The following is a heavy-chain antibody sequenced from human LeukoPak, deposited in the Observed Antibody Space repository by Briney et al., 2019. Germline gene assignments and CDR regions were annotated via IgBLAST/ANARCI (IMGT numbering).Heavy chain of an antibody. D-gene: IGHD3-22*01. CDR3: AKDVIADSSGYPYYFDY. Sequence: GGSLRLYCAASGFTFRSYAMSWVRQAPGKGLEWVSAISGSGYSTYYADSVKGRFTISRDNFKNTLDLQMNSLRAEDTAVYYCAKDVIADSSGYPYYFDYWGQGTLVTVSS. J-gene: IGHJ4*02. CDR1: GFTFRSYA. V-gene: IGHV3-23*01. CDR2: ISGSGYST.